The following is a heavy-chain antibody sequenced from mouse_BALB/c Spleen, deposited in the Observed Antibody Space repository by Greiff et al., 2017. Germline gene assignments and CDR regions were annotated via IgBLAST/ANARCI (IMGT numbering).Heavy chain of an antibody. CDR1: GYTFTSYW. J-gene: IGHJ4*01. CDR3: ARSYYNYAMDY. V-gene: IGHV1-69*02. Sequence: VQLQQPGAELVKPGASVKLSCKASGYTFTSYWMHWVKQRPGQGLEWIGEIDPSDNYTNYNQKFKGKATLTVDKSSSTAYMQLSSLTSEDSAVYYCARSYYNYAMDYWGQGTSVTVSS. D-gene: IGHD2-12*01. CDR2: IDPSDNYT.